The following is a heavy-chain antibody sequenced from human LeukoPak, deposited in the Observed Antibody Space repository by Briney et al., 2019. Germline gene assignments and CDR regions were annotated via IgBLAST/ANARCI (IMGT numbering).Heavy chain of an antibody. J-gene: IGHJ4*02. Sequence: GGSLRLSCAASAFIFSNYGMHWVSQAPGKGLEWVAFIRYDGNNKSYAASVKGRFTISRDNSKNELYLQMNSLRTDDTAVYYCTKELPDRYQRLGYDFDLWGQGSVVTVSS. CDR2: IRYDGNNK. CDR3: TKELPDRYQRLGYDFDL. D-gene: IGHD5-24*01. V-gene: IGHV3-30*02. CDR1: AFIFSNYG.